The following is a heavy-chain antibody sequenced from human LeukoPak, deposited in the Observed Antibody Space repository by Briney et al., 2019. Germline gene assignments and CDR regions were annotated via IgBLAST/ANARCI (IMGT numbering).Heavy chain of an antibody. J-gene: IGHJ4*02. Sequence: GGSLRLSCAASGFTFISYGIHWVRQAPGKGLEWVAVISYDGSNEYYADSVKGRFTISRDNSKNTLYLQTNSLRAEDTAVYYCAKDQRPYYSSGYYNVDNWGQGTLVTVSS. CDR3: AKDQRPYYSSGYYNVDN. CDR2: ISYDGSNE. D-gene: IGHD3-22*01. CDR1: GFTFISYG. V-gene: IGHV3-30*18.